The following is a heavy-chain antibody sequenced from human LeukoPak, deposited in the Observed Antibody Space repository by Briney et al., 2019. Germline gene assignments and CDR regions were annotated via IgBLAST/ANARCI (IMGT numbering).Heavy chain of an antibody. CDR2: ISTSGGLSSV. Sequence: GGSLRLSCAASGFIFSSFSVNWVRQAPGKGLEWVSSISTSGGLSSVYYADSVKGRFTISRDNAKNSLFLQMNSLGAEDTAVYYCARGVVYPAWSGPHWSDYWGQGALVTVSS. D-gene: IGHD3-3*01. CDR3: ARGVVYPAWSGPHWSDY. V-gene: IGHV3-21*06. CDR1: GFIFSSFS. J-gene: IGHJ4*02.